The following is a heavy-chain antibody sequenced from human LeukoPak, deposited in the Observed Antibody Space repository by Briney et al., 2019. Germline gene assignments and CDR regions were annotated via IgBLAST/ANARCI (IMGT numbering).Heavy chain of an antibody. CDR1: GFTFSSYA. D-gene: IGHD6-13*01. V-gene: IGHV3-23*01. CDR2: ISGSGGST. CDR3: AKDLSLSSSSWCFDY. Sequence: GSLRLSCAASGFTFSSYAMSWVRQAPGKGLEWVSAISGSGGSTYYADSVKGRFTISRDNSKNTLYLQMNSLRAEDTAVYYCAKDLSLSSSSWCFDYWGQGTLVTVSS. J-gene: IGHJ4*02.